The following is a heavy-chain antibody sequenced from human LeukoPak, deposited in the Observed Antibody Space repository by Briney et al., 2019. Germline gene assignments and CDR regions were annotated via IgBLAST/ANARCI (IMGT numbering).Heavy chain of an antibody. Sequence: GGSLRLSCAASGFTFSNYWMSWVRQAPGKGLEWVANIKVDGSEKHYVDSVNGRFTISRDNAKSSLYLQMNSLRAEDTAVYYCARDYCAGDCSWAYMDVWGKGTTVTVAS. CDR2: IKVDGSEK. J-gene: IGHJ6*03. V-gene: IGHV3-7*01. CDR3: ARDYCAGDCSWAYMDV. D-gene: IGHD2-21*02. CDR1: GFTFSNYW.